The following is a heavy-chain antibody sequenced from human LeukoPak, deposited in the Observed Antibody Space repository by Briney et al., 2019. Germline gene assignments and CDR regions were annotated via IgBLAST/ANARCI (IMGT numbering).Heavy chain of an antibody. CDR3: ARGRYYDFWSGFPLFDY. CDR1: GYSFTNYW. CDR2: IYPGDSDT. Sequence: GESLKISCKGSGYSFTNYWIGWVRQMPGKGLEWMGIIYPGDSDTRYSPSFQGQVTISADKSISTAYLQWSSLKASDTAMYYCARGRYYDFWSGFPLFDYWGQGTLVTVSS. D-gene: IGHD3-3*01. J-gene: IGHJ4*02. V-gene: IGHV5-51*01.